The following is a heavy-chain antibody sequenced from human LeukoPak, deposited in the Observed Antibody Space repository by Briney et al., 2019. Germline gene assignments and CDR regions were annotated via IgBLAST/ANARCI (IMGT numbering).Heavy chain of an antibody. D-gene: IGHD6-13*01. V-gene: IGHV4-39*07. J-gene: IGHJ4*02. CDR1: GGSISSSSYY. CDR2: IYYSGST. Sequence: PSETLSLTCTVSGGSISSSSYYWGWIRQPPGKGLEWIGSIYYSGSTYYNPSLKSRVTISVDTSKNQFSLKLSSVTAADTAVYYCASLYSSSWSIDHFDYWGQGTLVTVSS. CDR3: ASLYSSSWSIDHFDY.